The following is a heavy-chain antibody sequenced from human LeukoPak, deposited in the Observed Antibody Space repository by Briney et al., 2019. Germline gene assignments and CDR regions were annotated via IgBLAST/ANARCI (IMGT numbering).Heavy chain of an antibody. Sequence: PGESLRLSCAASGFTFSSHWMHWVSQAPGKGLVWVSPIKPDGSRTTYADSVKGRFTISRDNAKKTLYLQMNSLRAEDTAVYFCAREDYNASGWYFDLWGRGTLVTVSS. D-gene: IGHD4-11*01. CDR3: AREDYNASGWYFDL. CDR1: GFTFSSHW. J-gene: IGHJ2*01. CDR2: IKPDGSRT. V-gene: IGHV3-74*01.